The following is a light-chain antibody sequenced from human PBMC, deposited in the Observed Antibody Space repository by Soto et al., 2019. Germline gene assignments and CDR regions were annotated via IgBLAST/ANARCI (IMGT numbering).Light chain of an antibody. V-gene: IGKV3-15*01. CDR2: DAS. CDR3: QQDNNWPPWT. CDR1: QSVSNN. Sequence: ILMTQSPATLSVSPGERATLSCRASQSVSNNLAWYQQKPGQAPRRLIYDASTRATGIPARFSGSGSGTEFTLTISGLQSEDFAVYYCQQDNNWPPWTFGQGTKVEIK. J-gene: IGKJ1*01.